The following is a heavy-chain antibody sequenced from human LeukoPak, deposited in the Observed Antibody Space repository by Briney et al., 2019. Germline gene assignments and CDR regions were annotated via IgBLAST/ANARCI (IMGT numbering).Heavy chain of an antibody. CDR3: ARADRYSSSWYYAY. Sequence: SETLSLTCTVSGGSISSSSYYWGWIRQPPGKGLEWIGSIYYSRSTYYNPSLKSRVTISVDTSKNQFSLKLSSVTAADTAVYYCARADRYSSSWYYAYWGQGTLVTVSS. V-gene: IGHV4-39*01. CDR1: GGSISSSSYY. CDR2: IYYSRST. J-gene: IGHJ4*02. D-gene: IGHD6-13*01.